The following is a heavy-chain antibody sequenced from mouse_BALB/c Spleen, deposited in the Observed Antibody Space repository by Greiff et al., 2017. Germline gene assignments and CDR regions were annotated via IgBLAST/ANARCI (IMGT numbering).Heavy chain of an antibody. CDR2: ISYSGST. J-gene: IGHJ4*01. CDR1: GYSITSDYA. Sequence: EVQLVESGPGLVKPSQSLSLTCTVTGYSITSDYAWNWIRQFPGNKLEWMGYISYSGSTSYNPSLKSRISITRDTSKNQFFLQLNSVTTEDTATHYCARYDFYAMDYWGQGTSVTVSS. CDR3: ARYDFYAMDY. V-gene: IGHV3-2*02.